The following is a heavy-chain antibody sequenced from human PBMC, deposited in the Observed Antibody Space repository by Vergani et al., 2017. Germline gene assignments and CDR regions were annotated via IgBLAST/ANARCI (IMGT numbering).Heavy chain of an antibody. D-gene: IGHD4/OR15-4a*01. CDR2: IIPVLGKT. J-gene: IGHJ6*02. CDR1: GATFRSNT. Sequence: QVQLVQSGAEVKKPGSSVKVSCKASGATFRSNTISWVRQVPGQGLEWMGRIIPVLGKTKYAQDFQGRLTITADTSTSTAYMELTILRSQDTAVYYCARDPRGYGADPEDYYYGMDVWGQGTTVTVSS. V-gene: IGHV1-69*08. CDR3: ARDPRGYGADPEDYYYGMDV.